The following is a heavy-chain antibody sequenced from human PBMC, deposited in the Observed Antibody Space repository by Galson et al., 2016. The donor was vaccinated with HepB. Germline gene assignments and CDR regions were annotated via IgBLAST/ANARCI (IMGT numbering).Heavy chain of an antibody. Sequence: SLRLSCAASGFNFSSYAMSWVRQAPGKGLEWVSAISGDGESTHYADSVKGRFTISRDSAKNTLFLQMNSLRVEDTAVYYCAKDHERFLTAYYCDYWGQGTLVTVSS. CDR1: GFNFSSYA. CDR3: AKDHERFLTAYYCDY. D-gene: IGHD3-9*01. V-gene: IGHV3-23*01. J-gene: IGHJ4*02. CDR2: ISGDGEST.